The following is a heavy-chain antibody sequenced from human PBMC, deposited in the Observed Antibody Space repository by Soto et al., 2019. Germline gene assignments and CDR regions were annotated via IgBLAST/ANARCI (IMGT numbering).Heavy chain of an antibody. Sequence: QVYLVQSGGGVVQPGRSLRRSCAASGFTFRNYGMHWVRQAPGRGLEWVAVIWFDGREIYYADSVKGRFTISRDNSNTALFLRMDYLIAEDTAMYYCARYNSANDDYWGPGTPVNVSS. CDR2: IWFDGREI. V-gene: IGHV3-33*01. CDR1: GFTFRNYG. D-gene: IGHD1-1*01. CDR3: ARYNSANDDY. J-gene: IGHJ4*02.